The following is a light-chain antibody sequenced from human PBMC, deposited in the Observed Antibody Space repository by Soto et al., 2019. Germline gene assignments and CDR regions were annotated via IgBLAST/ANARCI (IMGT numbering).Light chain of an antibody. V-gene: IGKV3-15*01. CDR2: GAS. Sequence: EIVMTQSPATLSVSPGERATLSCRASQSVSSNLAWYQQKPGQAPRLLIYGASTRATGIPARFSGSGSGTEFTLTISSLQSEDFAVYSCQHSDTFGPGTKVEIK. J-gene: IGKJ1*01. CDR3: QHSDT. CDR1: QSVSSN.